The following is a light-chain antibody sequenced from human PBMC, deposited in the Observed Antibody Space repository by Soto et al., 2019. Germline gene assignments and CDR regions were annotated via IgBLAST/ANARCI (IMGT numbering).Light chain of an antibody. V-gene: IGLV2-8*01. CDR3: SSYGGTNNLL. J-gene: IGLJ2*01. Sequence: VLTQPPSASGSPGQSVTISCTGTSSDVGGYKYVSWYQQHPGKAPKLMIFEVHKRPSGVPDRFSGSKSGNTASLTVSGLQAEDEADYYCSSYGGTNNLLFGGGTKVTVL. CDR2: EVH. CDR1: SSDVGGYKY.